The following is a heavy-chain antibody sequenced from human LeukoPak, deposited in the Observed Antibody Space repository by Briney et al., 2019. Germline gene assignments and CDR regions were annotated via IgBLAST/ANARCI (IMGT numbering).Heavy chain of an antibody. CDR2: MNPNSGNT. D-gene: IGHD3-22*01. V-gene: IGHV1-8*01. J-gene: IGHJ4*02. CDR1: GYPFPSYD. Sequence: ASVEVSCKASGYPFPSYDIKWVRPATGQGLEWMGWMNPNSGNTGYAQKFQGRVTMTRNTSISTAYMELSSPRPEDTAVYYCARGTRYDSSGYPLDYWGQGTLVTVSS. CDR3: ARGTRYDSSGYPLDY.